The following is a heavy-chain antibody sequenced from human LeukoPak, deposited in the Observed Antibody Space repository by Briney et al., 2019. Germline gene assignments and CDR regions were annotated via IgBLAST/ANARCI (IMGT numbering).Heavy chain of an antibody. Sequence: GGSLRLSCAASGFTFSSYSMNWVRQAPGKGLEWVAGLSWNGGRTSYAESVKGRFTVSRDNAKYSLYLQMNSLRAEDTALHHCARGQGLTLPGAFDIWGQGTMVTVSS. CDR3: ARGQGLTLPGAFDI. V-gene: IGHV3-20*01. CDR2: LSWNGGRT. J-gene: IGHJ3*02. D-gene: IGHD1-26*01. CDR1: GFTFSSYS.